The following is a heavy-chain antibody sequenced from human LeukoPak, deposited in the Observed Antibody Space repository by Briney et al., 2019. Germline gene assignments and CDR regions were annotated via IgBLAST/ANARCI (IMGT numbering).Heavy chain of an antibody. V-gene: IGHV3-21*06. CDR1: GFTFSRYS. Sequence: PGGSLRPSCAASGFTFSRYSMNWVRQAPGKGLEWVSSISIGNTYIYYADSVKGRFTISRDNAKNSLHLQVNSLRAEDTAVYYCVRERFHGSGAPKFDFWGQGTLVTVSS. D-gene: IGHD3-10*01. CDR2: ISIGNTYI. J-gene: IGHJ4*02. CDR3: VRERFHGSGAPKFDF.